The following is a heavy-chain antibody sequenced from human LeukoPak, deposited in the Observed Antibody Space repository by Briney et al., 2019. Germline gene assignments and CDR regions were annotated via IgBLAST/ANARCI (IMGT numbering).Heavy chain of an antibody. CDR2: IYYSGST. D-gene: IGHD3-10*01. J-gene: IGHJ4*02. CDR3: ARASGDYGSEPFDY. V-gene: IGHV4-31*03. Sequence: SETLSLTCTVSGGSISSGGYYWSWIRQHPGKGLEWIGYIYYSGSTYYNPSLKSRVTISVDTSKNHFSLKLSSVTAADTAVYYCARASGDYGSEPFDYWGQGTLVTVSS. CDR1: GGSISSGGYY.